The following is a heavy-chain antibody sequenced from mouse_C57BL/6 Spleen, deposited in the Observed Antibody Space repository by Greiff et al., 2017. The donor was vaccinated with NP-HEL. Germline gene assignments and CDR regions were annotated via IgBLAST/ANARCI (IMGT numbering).Heavy chain of an antibody. CDR2: INPGSGGT. D-gene: IGHD1-1*01. Sequence: VKLQESGAELVRPGTSVKVSCKASGYAFTNYLIEWVKQRPGQGLEWIGVINPGSGGTNYNEKFKGKATLTADKSSSTAYMQLSSLTSEDSAGYFCARWTTVVANAMDYWGQGTSVTVSS. J-gene: IGHJ4*01. V-gene: IGHV1-54*01. CDR3: ARWTTVVANAMDY. CDR1: GYAFTNYL.